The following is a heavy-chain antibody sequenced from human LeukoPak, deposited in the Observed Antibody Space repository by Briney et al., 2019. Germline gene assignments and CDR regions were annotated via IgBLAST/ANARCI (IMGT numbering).Heavy chain of an antibody. Sequence: GGALRLSCAASGFTFSDYYMSWIRQAPGKGLELVSYISSTSSYIYYADSVKGRFTISRDNAKHSMYLQMNSLRAEDTAVYYCARASIAVAAGLQYWGQGTLVTVSS. CDR1: GFTFSDYY. V-gene: IGHV3-11*06. CDR2: ISSTSSYI. CDR3: ARASIAVAAGLQY. D-gene: IGHD6-19*01. J-gene: IGHJ4*02.